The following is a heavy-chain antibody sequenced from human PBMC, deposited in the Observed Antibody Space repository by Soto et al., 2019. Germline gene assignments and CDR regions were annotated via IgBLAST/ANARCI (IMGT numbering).Heavy chain of an antibody. D-gene: IGHD3-22*01. J-gene: IGHJ4*02. CDR3: ARQIYDSDTGPNFQYYFDS. CDR1: RYSFAGYW. V-gene: IGHV5-10-1*01. CDR2: IDPRDSQT. Sequence: GESLTITCKGSRYSFAGYWITWVRQKPGKGREWMGRIDPRDSQTYYSPSFRGHVIISVTKSITTVFLQWSSLRASDTAMYYCARQIYDSDTGPNFQYYFDSWGQGTPVTVSS.